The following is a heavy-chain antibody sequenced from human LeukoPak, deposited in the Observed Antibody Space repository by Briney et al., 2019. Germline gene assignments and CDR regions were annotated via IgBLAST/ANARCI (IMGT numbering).Heavy chain of an antibody. CDR2: IYYSGYT. V-gene: IGHV4-59*12. CDR1: GGSISSYY. J-gene: IGHJ6*03. CDR3: ARTTMVRGTYYMDV. Sequence: SEPLSLTCTVSGGSISSYYWSWIRQPPGKGLEWIGYIYYSGYTNYNPSLKSRVTISVDTSKNQFSLKMRSVTAADTAVYYCARTTMVRGTYYMDVWGKGTTVTISS. D-gene: IGHD3-10*01.